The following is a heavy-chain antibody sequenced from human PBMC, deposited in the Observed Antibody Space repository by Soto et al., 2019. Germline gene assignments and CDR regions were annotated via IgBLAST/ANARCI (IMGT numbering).Heavy chain of an antibody. CDR2: ISWNSGSI. CDR3: AKEGVPAASYYYYYGMDV. V-gene: IGHV3-9*01. D-gene: IGHD2-2*01. J-gene: IGHJ6*02. CDR1: GFTFDDCA. Sequence: GRSLRLSCAASGFTFDDCATHWVRQAPGKGLEWVSGISWNSGSIGYADSVKGRFTIFRDNAKNSLYLQMNSLRAEDTALYYCAKEGVPAASYYYYYGMDVWGQGTTVTVSS.